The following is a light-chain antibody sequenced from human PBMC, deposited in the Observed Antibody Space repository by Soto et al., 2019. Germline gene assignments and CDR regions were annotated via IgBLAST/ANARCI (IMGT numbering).Light chain of an antibody. CDR3: QQRSYWPPYT. CDR2: DAS. V-gene: IGKV3-11*01. J-gene: IGKJ2*01. CDR1: QSVGSY. Sequence: EIVLTQSPATLSLSPGERATLSCRASQSVGSYLAWYQQKPGQAPRLLIYDASNRATGIPARFSGSGSGTDFALTISSLEPEDFAVYYCQQRSYWPPYTFGQGTKLEI.